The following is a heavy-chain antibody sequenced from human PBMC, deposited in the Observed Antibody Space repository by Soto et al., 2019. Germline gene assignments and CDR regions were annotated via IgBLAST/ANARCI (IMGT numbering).Heavy chain of an antibody. V-gene: IGHV3-30-3*01. Sequence: QVQLVESGGGVVQPGRSLRLSCAASGFTFSSYAMHWVRQAPGKGLEWVAVISYDGSNKYYADSVKGRFTISRDNSKNTLYLQMNSLRAEDTAVYYCARDLVAARPNYYYYYGMDVWGQGTTVTVSS. CDR3: ARDLVAARPNYYYYYGMDV. CDR1: GFTFSSYA. D-gene: IGHD6-6*01. J-gene: IGHJ6*02. CDR2: ISYDGSNK.